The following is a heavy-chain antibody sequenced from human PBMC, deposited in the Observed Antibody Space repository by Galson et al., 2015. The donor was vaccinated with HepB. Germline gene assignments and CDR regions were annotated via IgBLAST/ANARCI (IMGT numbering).Heavy chain of an antibody. J-gene: IGHJ5*02. CDR1: GYTFTSYD. V-gene: IGHV1-8*01. Sequence: SVKVSCKASGYTFTSYDINWVRQATGQGLEWMEWMNPNSGNTGYAQKFQGRVTMTRNTSISTAYMELSSPRSEDTAVYYCARGDVDIVATIGLTSNWFDPWGQGTLVTVSS. CDR3: ARGDVDIVATIGLTSNWFDP. CDR2: MNPNSGNT. D-gene: IGHD5-12*01.